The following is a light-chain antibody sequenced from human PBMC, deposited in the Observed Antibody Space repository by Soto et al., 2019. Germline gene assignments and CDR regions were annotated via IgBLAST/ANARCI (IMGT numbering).Light chain of an antibody. CDR2: KAS. V-gene: IGKV1-5*03. CDR1: QDINKW. J-gene: IGKJ1*01. Sequence: DIQMTQSPSTLSASVGDRFTITCRASQDINKWLAWYQQKPGQAPKLLISKASNLESGVPSRFSGSGSGTEFTLTISSLQPDDFATYYCQQYNSYSWTFGQGTKVAIK. CDR3: QQYNSYSWT.